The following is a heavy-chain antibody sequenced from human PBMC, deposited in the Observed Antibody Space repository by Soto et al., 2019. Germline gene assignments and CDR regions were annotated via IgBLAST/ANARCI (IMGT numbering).Heavy chain of an antibody. CDR2: IYTSGST. V-gene: IGHV4-61*01. CDR3: ARYYYDSSGQGHMLDY. CDR1: VHFVSSGNYY. Sequence: DTLSLTCTLSVHFVSSGNYYWSWGRQPPGKGLEWSGRIYTSGSTTYNPSLKSRVTISVDTSKNQFSLKLSSVTAADTAVYYCARYYYDSSGQGHMLDYWGQGTLVTVSS. D-gene: IGHD3-22*01. J-gene: IGHJ4*02.